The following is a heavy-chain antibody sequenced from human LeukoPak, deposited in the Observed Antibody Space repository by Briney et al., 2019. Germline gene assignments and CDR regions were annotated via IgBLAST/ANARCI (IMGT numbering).Heavy chain of an antibody. CDR2: IKSDGKT. J-gene: IGHJ1*01. CDR1: GFTFSRYW. V-gene: IGHV3-74*01. D-gene: IGHD2-8*01. CDR3: ANNEWH. Sequence: HPGGSLRLSCEASGFTFSRYWMHWVRQAPGKGLVWVSRIKSDGKTNYADSVKGRFTISRDNAKNTVSLQMDSLRAEDTGVYYCANNEWHWGQGTLVTVSS.